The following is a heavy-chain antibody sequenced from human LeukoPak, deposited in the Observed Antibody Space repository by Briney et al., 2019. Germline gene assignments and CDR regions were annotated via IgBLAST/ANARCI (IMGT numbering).Heavy chain of an antibody. CDR1: GFLFSSYV. CDR2: HCGGGTH. V-gene: IGHV3-23*01. J-gene: IGHJ4*02. D-gene: IGHD2-15*01. CDR3: VKGAGCSCNTAVNY. Sequence: GGSLRLSREASGFLFSSYVMNWVRQAQGKGLELVSLHCGGGTHYHAESVQSRFTISRDNSKNTLYLQMNSVRVEDTAVYYCVKGAGCSCNTAVNYWGQGTLVTVSS.